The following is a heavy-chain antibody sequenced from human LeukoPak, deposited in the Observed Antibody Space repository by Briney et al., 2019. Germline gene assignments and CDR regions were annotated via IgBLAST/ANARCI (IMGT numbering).Heavy chain of an antibody. J-gene: IGHJ4*02. CDR2: ISGSGGST. V-gene: IGHV3-23*01. CDR1: GFTFSSYG. CDR3: AKGSVLWFGELLSHIDY. Sequence: GTSLRLSCAASGFTFSSYGMSWVRQAPGKGLEWVSAISGSGGSTYYADSVKGRFTISRDNSKNTLYLQMNSLRAEDTAVYYCAKGSVLWFGELLSHIDYWGQGTLVTVSS. D-gene: IGHD3-10*01.